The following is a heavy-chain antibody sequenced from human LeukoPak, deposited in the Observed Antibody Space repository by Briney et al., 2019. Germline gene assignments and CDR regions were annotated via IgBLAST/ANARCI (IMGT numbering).Heavy chain of an antibody. D-gene: IGHD6-13*01. Sequence: ASVKVSCKASGYTFTSYGISWVRQAPGQGLEWMGWISAYNGNTNYAQKLQGRATMTTDTSTSTAYMELRSLRSDDTAVYYCARDRIAAGWLDYWGQGTLVTVSS. J-gene: IGHJ4*02. CDR3: ARDRIAAGWLDY. V-gene: IGHV1-18*01. CDR2: ISAYNGNT. CDR1: GYTFTSYG.